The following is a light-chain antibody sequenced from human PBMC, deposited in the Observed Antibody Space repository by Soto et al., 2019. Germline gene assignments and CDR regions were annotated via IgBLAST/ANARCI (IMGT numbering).Light chain of an antibody. CDR2: DAS. Sequence: EIVLTQSPGTLSLSPGERATLSCRASQSVSSSALAWYQQKPGQAPRLLIYDASTRATGIPDRFSGGGSGTEFTLTISSLQSEDFVVYYCQQYNSWPPITFGQGTRLEIK. CDR3: QQYNSWPPIT. CDR1: QSVSSS. V-gene: IGKV3-15*01. J-gene: IGKJ5*01.